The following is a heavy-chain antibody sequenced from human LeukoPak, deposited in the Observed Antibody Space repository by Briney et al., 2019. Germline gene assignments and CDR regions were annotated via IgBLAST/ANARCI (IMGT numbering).Heavy chain of an antibody. Sequence: SETLSLTFTVSGGSISNYYWSWIRRPPGKGLEWIGYIYFSGSTSYNPSLKSRVTISVDTSNNQFSLKLSSVTAADTAVYYYARHDEVAPRDHFDYWGQGTLVTVSS. J-gene: IGHJ4*02. D-gene: IGHD3-10*01. V-gene: IGHV4-59*08. CDR1: GGSISNYY. CDR2: IYFSGST. CDR3: ARHDEVAPRDHFDY.